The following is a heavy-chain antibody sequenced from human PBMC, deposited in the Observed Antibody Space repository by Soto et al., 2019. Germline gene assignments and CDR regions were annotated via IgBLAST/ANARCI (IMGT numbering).Heavy chain of an antibody. D-gene: IGHD2-15*01. Sequence: GGSLRLSCAASGFTFSSYFMHWVRQAPGKGLEWVAVISYDGSNKYYADSVKGRFTISRDNSKNTLYLQMNSLRAEDTAVYYCAKDFSTCSGGSCYLGYMDVWGKGTTVTVSS. V-gene: IGHV3-30*18. CDR2: ISYDGSNK. CDR3: AKDFSTCSGGSCYLGYMDV. CDR1: GFTFSSYF. J-gene: IGHJ6*03.